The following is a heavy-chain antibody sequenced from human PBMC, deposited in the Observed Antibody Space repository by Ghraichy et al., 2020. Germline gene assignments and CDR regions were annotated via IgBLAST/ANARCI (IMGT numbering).Heavy chain of an antibody. J-gene: IGHJ5*02. V-gene: IGHV2-5*02. CDR1: GFSLTTSGAA. Sequence: LVKPTQTLTLTCTFSGFSLTTSGAAVGWVRQPPGKALEWLGLVFWDDDERYSPALKNRLTITKDTSKNQVVLTMTNLDPVDTATYYCAHSDWFDPWGPGILVTVSS. CDR2: VFWDDDE. CDR3: AHSDWFDP.